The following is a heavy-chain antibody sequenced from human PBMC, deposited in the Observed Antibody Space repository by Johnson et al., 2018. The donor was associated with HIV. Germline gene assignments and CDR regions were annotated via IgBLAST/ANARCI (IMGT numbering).Heavy chain of an antibody. CDR3: ANLGDYSGLNGFDI. D-gene: IGHD4-23*01. CDR2: ISYDGSNK. CDR1: GFTFSGYG. Sequence: QVQLVESGGGAVQPGKSLRLSCAASGFTFSGYGMHWVRQAPGTGLEWVAVISYDGSNKYSADSMKGRLTISRDNSKNTLYLQLNSLRTEDTAVYYCANLGDYSGLNGFDIWGQGTMVTVSS. J-gene: IGHJ3*02. V-gene: IGHV3-30*18.